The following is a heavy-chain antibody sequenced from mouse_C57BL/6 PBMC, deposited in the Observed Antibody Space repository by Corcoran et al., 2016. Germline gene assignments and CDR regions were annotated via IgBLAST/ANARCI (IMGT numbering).Heavy chain of an antibody. D-gene: IGHD1-1*01. Sequence: EVQLQQSGPELVKPGASVKISCKASGYTFTDYYMNWVKQSHGKSLEWMGDINPNNGGTRYNQKFKGKATLTVDKSSSTAYMELRSLTSEDSAVYYCARTLSTLAPPDFGYWCQGTTLTVSS. CDR3: ARTLSTLAPPDFGY. J-gene: IGHJ2*01. V-gene: IGHV1-26*01. CDR2: INPNNGGT. CDR1: GYTFTDYY.